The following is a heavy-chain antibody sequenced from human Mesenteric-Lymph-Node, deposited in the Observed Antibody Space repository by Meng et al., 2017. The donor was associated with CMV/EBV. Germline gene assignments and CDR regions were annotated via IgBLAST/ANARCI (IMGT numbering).Heavy chain of an antibody. J-gene: IGHJ2*01. V-gene: IGHV3-11*01. Sequence: GGSLRLSCVASGFTFSAYYMSWIRQAPGKGLEWLSYISSGGSTIYYADSVKGRFTISRDNAKNSLFLQMNSLRAEDTALYHCARDQSGYWYFDLWGRGTLVTVSS. CDR1: GFTFSAYY. CDR3: ARDQSGYWYFDL. CDR2: ISSGGSTI.